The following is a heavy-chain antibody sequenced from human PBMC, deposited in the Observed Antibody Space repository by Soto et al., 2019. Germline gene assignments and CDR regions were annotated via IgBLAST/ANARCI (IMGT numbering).Heavy chain of an antibody. V-gene: IGHV1-18*01. CDR3: ARDVGIQLWPTGIDY. J-gene: IGHJ4*02. CDR1: GYTFTSYG. Sequence: QVQLVQSGAEVKKPGASVKVSCKASGYTFTSYGISWVRQAPGQGLEWMGWISAYNGNTNYAQKLQGRVTMTTDTSXITAYMERRSLRSDDTAVYYCARDVGIQLWPTGIDYWGQGTLVTVSS. D-gene: IGHD5-18*01. CDR2: ISAYNGNT.